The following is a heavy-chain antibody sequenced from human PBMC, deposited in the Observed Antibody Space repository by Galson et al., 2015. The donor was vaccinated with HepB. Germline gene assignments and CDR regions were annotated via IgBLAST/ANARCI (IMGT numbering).Heavy chain of an antibody. CDR3: ARDGIVVVPAAPGYYYYYMDV. Sequence: AASGLTFSSYAMSWVRQAPGKGLEWVSAISGSGGSTYYADSVKGRFTISRDNSKNTLYLQMNSLRAEDTAVYYCARDGIVVVPAAPGYYYYYMDVWGKGTTVTVSS. J-gene: IGHJ6*03. CDR2: ISGSGGST. CDR1: GLTFSSYA. D-gene: IGHD2-2*01. V-gene: IGHV3-23*01.